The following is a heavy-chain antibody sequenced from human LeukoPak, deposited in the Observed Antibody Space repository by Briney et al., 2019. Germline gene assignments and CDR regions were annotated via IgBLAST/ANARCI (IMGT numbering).Heavy chain of an antibody. CDR2: ISYDGSSE. D-gene: IGHD4-17*01. V-gene: IGHV3-30*18. CDR3: AKELYNYGDYGAEGLDV. CDR1: GFSFSSYG. J-gene: IGHJ6*02. Sequence: GRSLRLSCAASGFSFSSYGMHWVRQAPGKGLEWVALISYDGSSEYYAGSVKGRFTISRDNSKITVYLQMNSLKAEDTAVYYCAKELYNYGDYGAEGLDVGGQGTTVTAS.